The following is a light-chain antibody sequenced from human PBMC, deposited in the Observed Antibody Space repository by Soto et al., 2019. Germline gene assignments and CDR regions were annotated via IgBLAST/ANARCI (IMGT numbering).Light chain of an antibody. CDR2: WAS. J-gene: IGKJ1*01. V-gene: IGKV4-1*01. CDR1: QSVLYSSNNENY. CDR3: QQYYSGLWT. Sequence: DIVMTQSPDSLAVSLGERATINCKSSQSVLYSSNNENYLAWYQQKPGQPPKLLIYWASTRESGVPDRFSGSRSGTAFTLTISSLQAEDVAVYYCQQYYSGLWTLGQGNKVEIK.